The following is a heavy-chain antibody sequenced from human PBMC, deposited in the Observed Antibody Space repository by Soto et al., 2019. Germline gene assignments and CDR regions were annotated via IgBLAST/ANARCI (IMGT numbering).Heavy chain of an antibody. J-gene: IGHJ4*02. V-gene: IGHV4-34*01. CDR2: INHSGRT. D-gene: IGHD4-17*01. Sequence: QVQLQQWGAGLLKPSETLSLTCAVYGGSFSGYYWSWIRQPPGKGLEWIGEINHSGRTNYNPSLKRRATIQVDTSKNQFSLQLSSVNAADTAVYYCARGGTVTTSRPGELDYWGQGTLVTVSS. CDR1: GGSFSGYY. CDR3: ARGGTVTTSRPGELDY.